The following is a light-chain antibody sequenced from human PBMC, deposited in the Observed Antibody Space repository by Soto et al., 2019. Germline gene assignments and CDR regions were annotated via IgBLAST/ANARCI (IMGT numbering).Light chain of an antibody. CDR2: DVN. J-gene: IGLJ1*01. CDR1: SSDVGGYNY. V-gene: IGLV2-11*01. CDR3: CSYAGTYTPSWV. Sequence: QSALTQPRSVSGSPGQSVTISCTGTSSDVGGYNYVSWYQQFPGKAPKLIIYDVNKRPSGVPDRFSASKSGDTASLTISGLQAEDEADYFFCSYAGTYTPSWVFGTGTKLTVL.